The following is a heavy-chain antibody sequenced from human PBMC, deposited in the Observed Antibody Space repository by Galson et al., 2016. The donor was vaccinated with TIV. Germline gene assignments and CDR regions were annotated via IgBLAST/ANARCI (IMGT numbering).Heavy chain of an antibody. J-gene: IGHJ6*03. Sequence: SVKVSCKASGYTFTNFYIHWVRQAPGQGLEWVGVINPSGGRTSYAQKFQGRVILTRDTSTSTVHMTLSSVRSEDTAVFYCARGEFHRYYYMDVWGKGTTVTVSS. CDR1: GYTFTNFY. V-gene: IGHV1-46*01. CDR2: INPSGGRT. CDR3: ARGEFHRYYYMDV. D-gene: IGHD3-10*01.